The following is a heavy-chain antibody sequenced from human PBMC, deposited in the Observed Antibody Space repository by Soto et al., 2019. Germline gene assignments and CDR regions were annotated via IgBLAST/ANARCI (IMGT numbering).Heavy chain of an antibody. J-gene: IGHJ3*02. CDR2: IYSGGNT. D-gene: IGHD6-13*01. CDR3: ARGEGHGGSSWNDAFDI. Sequence: EVQLVESGGGLVQPGGSLRLSCAASGFTVSSNYMSWVRQAPGKGLEWVSVIYSGGNTYHADSIKGRFYISRDNSKNTLSLQMNSLRAEDTAVYYCARGEGHGGSSWNDAFDIWGQGTMVTVSS. CDR1: GFTVSSNY. V-gene: IGHV3-66*01.